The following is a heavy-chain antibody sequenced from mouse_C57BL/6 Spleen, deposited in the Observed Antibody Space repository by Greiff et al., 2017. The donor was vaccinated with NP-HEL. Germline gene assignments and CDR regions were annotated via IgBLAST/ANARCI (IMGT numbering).Heavy chain of an antibody. CDR1: GFNIKNTY. Sequence: VQLQQSVAELVRPGASVKLSCTASGFNIKNTYMHWVKQRPEQGLAWIGRIDPANGNTKYAPQFQGKAPITADTSSNTAYLQLSSLTSEDTAIYYGAREERYLVDLFYAMDYWGQGTSVTVSS. J-gene: IGHJ4*01. CDR2: IDPANGNT. D-gene: IGHD1-1*02. V-gene: IGHV14-3*01. CDR3: AREERYLVDLFYAMDY.